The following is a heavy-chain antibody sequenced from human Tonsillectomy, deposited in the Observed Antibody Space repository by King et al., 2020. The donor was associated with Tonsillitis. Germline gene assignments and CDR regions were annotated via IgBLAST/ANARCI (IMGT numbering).Heavy chain of an antibody. CDR3: ARVRIAAFYYYYYYMDV. CDR1: GYTFTGYY. J-gene: IGHJ6*03. V-gene: IGHV1-2*02. Sequence: QLVQSGAEVKKPGASVKVSCKASGYTFTGYYMHWVRQAPGQGLEWMGWINPNSGGTNYAQKFQGRVTMTGDTSISTAYMELSRLRSDDTAVYYCARVRIAAFYYYYYYMDVWGKGTTVTVSS. D-gene: IGHD6-6*01. CDR2: INPNSGGT.